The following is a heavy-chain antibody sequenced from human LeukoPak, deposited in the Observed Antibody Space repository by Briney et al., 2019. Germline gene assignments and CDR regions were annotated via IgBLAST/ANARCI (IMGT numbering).Heavy chain of an antibody. V-gene: IGHV3-74*01. D-gene: IGHD5-18*01. CDR2: INSDETIS. J-gene: IGHJ4*02. Sequence: GGSLRLTCAASGFTFSSYWMHWVRQVPNKGLMWVSRINSDETISEYVDSVNGRFTTSRDNAKNTLYLQMNSLRAEDTAVYSCARGQRRHIAMAPSFDYWGQGTLVTVSS. CDR1: GFTFSSYW. CDR3: ARGQRRHIAMAPSFDY.